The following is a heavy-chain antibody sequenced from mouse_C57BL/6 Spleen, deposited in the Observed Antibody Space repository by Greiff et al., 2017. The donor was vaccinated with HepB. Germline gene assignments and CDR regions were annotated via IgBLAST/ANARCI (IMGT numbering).Heavy chain of an antibody. Sequence: QVQLQQPGAELVKPGASVKLSCKASGYTFTSYWMHWVKQRPGQGLEWIGMIHPSSGSTNYNEKFKSKATLTVDKSSSTAYMQLSSLTSEDSAVYYCASNWDGWYFDVWGTGTTVTVSS. V-gene: IGHV1-64*01. CDR3: ASNWDGWYFDV. D-gene: IGHD4-1*01. J-gene: IGHJ1*03. CDR1: GYTFTSYW. CDR2: IHPSSGST.